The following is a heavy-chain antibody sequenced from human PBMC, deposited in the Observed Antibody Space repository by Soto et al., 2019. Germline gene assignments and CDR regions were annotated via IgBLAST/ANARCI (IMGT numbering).Heavy chain of an antibody. D-gene: IGHD2-8*01. CDR3: ARAGCTNGVCYPYYYYGMDV. Sequence: ASVKVSCKASGGTFSSYAISWVRQAPGQGLEWMGGIIPIFGTANYARKFQGRVTITADKSTSTAYMELSSLRSEDTAVYYCARAGCTNGVCYPYYYYGMDVWGQGTTVTVSS. CDR1: GGTFSSYA. CDR2: IIPIFGTA. V-gene: IGHV1-69*06. J-gene: IGHJ6*02.